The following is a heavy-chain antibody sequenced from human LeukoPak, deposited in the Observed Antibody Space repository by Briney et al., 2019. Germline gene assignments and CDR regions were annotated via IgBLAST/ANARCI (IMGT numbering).Heavy chain of an antibody. V-gene: IGHV4-59*01. CDR3: ARGDMVLDY. J-gene: IGHJ4*02. CDR2: IYYRGST. CDR1: GASISSYS. Sequence: SETLSLTCTVSGASISSYSWTWIRQPPGEGLEWIGYIYYRGSTKYNPSLKRRVTISVDTSRRQVSLKLSSMTAADTAVYYCARGDMVLDYWGQGTLVTVSS. D-gene: IGHD3-10*01.